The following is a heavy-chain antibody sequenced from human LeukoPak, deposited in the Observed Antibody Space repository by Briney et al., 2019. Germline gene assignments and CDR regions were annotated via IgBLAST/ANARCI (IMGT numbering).Heavy chain of an antibody. CDR3: ATSAVTTGLDF. D-gene: IGHD4-17*01. CDR1: GFTFSTYG. J-gene: IGHJ4*02. Sequence: GGSLRLSCAASGFTFSTYGMHWVRQAPGKGLEWVTFIRSDGSNKYYADSVKGRFTISRDSAKNTLSLQMNSLRAEDTGVYYCATSAVTTGLDFWGQGTLVTVSS. CDR2: IRSDGSNK. V-gene: IGHV3-30*02.